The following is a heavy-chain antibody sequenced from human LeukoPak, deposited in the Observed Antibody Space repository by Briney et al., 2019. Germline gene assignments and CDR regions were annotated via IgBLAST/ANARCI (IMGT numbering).Heavy chain of an antibody. D-gene: IGHD3-22*01. Sequence: GGSLRLSCAASGFTFSSYAMHWVRQAPGKGLEWVAVISYDGSNKYYADSVKGRFTISRDNSKNTLYLQMNSLRAEDTAVYYCARGGVGGYYGYFDYWGQGTLVTVSS. J-gene: IGHJ4*02. CDR2: ISYDGSNK. CDR1: GFTFSSYA. CDR3: ARGGVGGYYGYFDY. V-gene: IGHV3-30*04.